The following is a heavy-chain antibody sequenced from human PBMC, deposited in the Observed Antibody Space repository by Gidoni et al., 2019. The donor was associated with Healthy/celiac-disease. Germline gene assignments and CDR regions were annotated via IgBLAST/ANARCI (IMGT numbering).Heavy chain of an antibody. V-gene: IGHV3-9*01. J-gene: IGHJ4*02. D-gene: IGHD2-2*01. Sequence: EVQLVESGGGLLQPARSLRLSCAAAGFTFGDYAMQWVRQAPGKGLGWVSGISWNSGSIGYADSVKGRFTISRDNAKNSMYLQMNSLRAEDTALYYCANGPGRSTSHFDYWGQGTLVTVSS. CDR3: ANGPGRSTSHFDY. CDR1: GFTFGDYA. CDR2: ISWNSGSI.